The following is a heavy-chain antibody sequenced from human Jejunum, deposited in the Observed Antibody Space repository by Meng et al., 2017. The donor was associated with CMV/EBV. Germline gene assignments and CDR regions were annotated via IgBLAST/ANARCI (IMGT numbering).Heavy chain of an antibody. CDR2: VSWDSDTT. CDR3: AKGTSANTPMVIYYFDY. CDR1: LTFEDYD. J-gene: IGHJ4*02. Sequence: LTFEDYDMQWVRQAPGKGREWVSLVSWDSDTTYYTDSVKGRFTISKDNSKNSLYLQMNSLRTEDTALYYCAKGTSANTPMVIYYFDYWGQGTLVTVSS. V-gene: IGHV3-43D*03. D-gene: IGHD5-18*01.